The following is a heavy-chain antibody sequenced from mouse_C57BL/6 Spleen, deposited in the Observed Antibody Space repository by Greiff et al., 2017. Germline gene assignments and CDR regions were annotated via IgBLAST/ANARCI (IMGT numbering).Heavy chain of an antibody. CDR3: ARDEEGGRTGRGWYFDV. V-gene: IGHV1-62-2*01. J-gene: IGHJ1*03. D-gene: IGHD4-1*01. CDR2: FYPGSGSI. CDR1: GYTFTEYT. Sequence: QVQLKQSGAELVKPGASVKLSCKASGYTFTEYTIHWVKQRSGQGLEWIGWFYPGSGSIKYNEKFKDKATLTADKSSSTVYMELSRLTSEDSAVYFCARDEEGGRTGRGWYFDVWGTGTTVTVSS.